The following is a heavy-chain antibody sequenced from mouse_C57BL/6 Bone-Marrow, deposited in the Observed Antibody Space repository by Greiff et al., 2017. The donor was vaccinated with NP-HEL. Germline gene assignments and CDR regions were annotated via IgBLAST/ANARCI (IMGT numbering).Heavy chain of an antibody. CDR1: GFNIKDDY. CDR2: IDPENGDT. D-gene: IGHD1-2*01. V-gene: IGHV14-4*01. CDR3: TAPAYYFDY. J-gene: IGHJ2*01. Sequence: VQLQQSGAELVRPGASVKLSCTASGFNIKDDYMHWVKQRPEQGLEWIGWIDPENGDTDYASKFQGKATLTADKSSNPAYLQLSSLTSEDTAVYYCTAPAYYFDYWGQGTTLTVSS.